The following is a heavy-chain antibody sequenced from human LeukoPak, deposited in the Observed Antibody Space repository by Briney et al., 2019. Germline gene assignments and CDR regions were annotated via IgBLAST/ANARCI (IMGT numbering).Heavy chain of an antibody. CDR3: ARRPAGTRTFDY. V-gene: IGHV5-51*01. J-gene: IGHJ4*02. D-gene: IGHD1-7*01. CDR2: IYGADYTT. CDR1: GYSFTSYW. Sequence: GEPLKISCKGSGYSFTSYWIGWVRQMPGKGLEWMGVIYGADYTTIYSPPFHGQITISADKSISTAYLQWTSLKASDTAMYYCARRPAGTRTFDYWGQGALVTVSS.